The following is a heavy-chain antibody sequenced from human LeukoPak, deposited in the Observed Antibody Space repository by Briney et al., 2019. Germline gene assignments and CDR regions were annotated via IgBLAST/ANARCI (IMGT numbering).Heavy chain of an antibody. Sequence: PGGSLRLSCAASGFTFDDYAMHWVRQAPGKGLEWVSGISWNSGSIGYADSVKGRFTISRDNAKNSLYLQMNSLRAEDTALYYCAKVAVGATMVCYFDYWGQGTLVTVSS. V-gene: IGHV3-9*01. J-gene: IGHJ4*02. CDR1: GFTFDDYA. D-gene: IGHD1-26*01. CDR2: ISWNSGSI. CDR3: AKVAVGATMVCYFDY.